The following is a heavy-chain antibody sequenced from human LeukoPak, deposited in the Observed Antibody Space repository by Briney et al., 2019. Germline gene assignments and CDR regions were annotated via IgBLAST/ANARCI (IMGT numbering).Heavy chain of an antibody. J-gene: IGHJ4*02. Sequence: GGSLRLSCAASGFTVSSNYMSRVRQAPGKGLEWVSVIYSGGSTYYADSVKGRFTISRHNSKNTLYLQMNSLRAEDTAVYYCASGYYDSSGYFSGFDYWGQGTLVTVSS. CDR1: GFTVSSNY. CDR3: ASGYYDSSGYFSGFDY. V-gene: IGHV3-53*04. CDR2: IYSGGST. D-gene: IGHD3-22*01.